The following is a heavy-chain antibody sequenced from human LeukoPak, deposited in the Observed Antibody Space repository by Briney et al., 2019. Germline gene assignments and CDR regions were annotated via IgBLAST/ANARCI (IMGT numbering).Heavy chain of an antibody. V-gene: IGHV3-30*18. D-gene: IGHD5-12*01. Sequence: GRSLRLSCAASGFTFSSHGMHWVRQAPGKGLEWVAVISYDGSNKYYADSVKGRFTISRDNSKNTLYLQMNSLRAEDTAVYYCAKGAGGGYDDYFDYWGQGTLVTVSS. CDR3: AKGAGGGYDDYFDY. CDR1: GFTFSSHG. CDR2: ISYDGSNK. J-gene: IGHJ4*02.